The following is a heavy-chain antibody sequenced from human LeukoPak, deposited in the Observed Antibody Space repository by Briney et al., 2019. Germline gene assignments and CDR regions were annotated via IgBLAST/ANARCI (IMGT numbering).Heavy chain of an antibody. CDR1: GDSISSTYF. J-gene: IGHJ4*02. Sequence: PSETLSLTCTVSGDSISSTYFWGWIRQPPGKGLEWIGSIFYSGSTYYNPSLKTRVAISADTSKNQFSLKLSSVTAADTAVYYCARASYDFWSGSIAEYFDYWGQGTLVTVSS. CDR2: IFYSGST. V-gene: IGHV4-39*07. CDR3: ARASYDFWSGSIAEYFDY. D-gene: IGHD3-3*01.